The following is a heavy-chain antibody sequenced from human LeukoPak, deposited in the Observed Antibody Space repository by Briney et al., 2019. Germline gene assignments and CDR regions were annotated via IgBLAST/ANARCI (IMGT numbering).Heavy chain of an antibody. CDR3: ARETTVIRDWHFEL. J-gene: IGHJ2*01. D-gene: IGHD4-17*01. Sequence: PGGSLRLSCAASGFTFSSYWMHWVRQAPGKGLVWVSRTNSDESRTSYADSVKGRFTISRDNAKNTLYLQMNSLRAEDTAVYYCARETTVIRDWHFELWGRGTLVTVSS. CDR2: TNSDESRT. CDR1: GFTFSSYW. V-gene: IGHV3-74*01.